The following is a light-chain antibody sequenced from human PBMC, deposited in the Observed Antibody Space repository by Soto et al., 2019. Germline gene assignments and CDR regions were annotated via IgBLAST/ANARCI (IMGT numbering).Light chain of an antibody. CDR1: QSVSNN. CDR2: GAS. V-gene: IGKV3-11*01. Sequence: EILLTQSPATRSLSPGEGATLSCRASQSVSNNLAWYQQKPGQAPRLLIYGASKRATGVPARFSGSGSGTEFTLTISSLEPEDFAVYYCHQRRNWPPFTFGPGTKVDIK. CDR3: HQRRNWPPFT. J-gene: IGKJ3*01.